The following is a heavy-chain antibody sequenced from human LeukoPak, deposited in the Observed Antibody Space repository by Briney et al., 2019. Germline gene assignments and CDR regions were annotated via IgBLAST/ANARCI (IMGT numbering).Heavy chain of an antibody. V-gene: IGHV4-59*12. D-gene: IGHD3-10*01. Sequence: PSETLSLTCTVSGGSISSYYWSWIRQPPGKGLEWIGYIYYSGSTNYNPSLKSRVTISVDTSKNQFSPTLSSVTAADTAVYYCARSDGYGLVGIWGQGTMVTVSS. CDR3: ARSDGYGLVGI. CDR1: GGSISSYY. CDR2: IYYSGST. J-gene: IGHJ3*02.